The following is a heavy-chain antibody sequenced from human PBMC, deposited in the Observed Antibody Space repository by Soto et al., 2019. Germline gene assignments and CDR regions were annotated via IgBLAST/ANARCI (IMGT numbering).Heavy chain of an antibody. V-gene: IGHV1-3*01. CDR3: ARELQGLYYFDY. CDR2: INAGNGNT. J-gene: IGHJ4*02. D-gene: IGHD4-4*01. Sequence: GASVKVSCKASEYTFTSYAMHWVRQAPGQSLEWMGWINAGNGNTKYSQNFQGRVTITRDTSASTAYMELSSLRSEDTAVYYCARELQGLYYFDYWGQGTLVTVS. CDR1: EYTFTSYA.